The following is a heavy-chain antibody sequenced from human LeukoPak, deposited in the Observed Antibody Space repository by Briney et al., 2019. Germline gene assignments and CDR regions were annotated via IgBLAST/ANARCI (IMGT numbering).Heavy chain of an antibody. Sequence: GRSLRLSCAASGFTFDDYAMRWVRHAPVKGLEWVSGISWNSGSIGYADSVKGRFTISRDNAKNSLYLQMNSLRAEDTALYYCAKDMSPSEQLLYGMDVWGQGTTVTVSS. CDR3: AKDMSPSEQLLYGMDV. CDR1: GFTFDDYA. V-gene: IGHV3-9*01. D-gene: IGHD2-2*01. CDR2: ISWNSGSI. J-gene: IGHJ6*02.